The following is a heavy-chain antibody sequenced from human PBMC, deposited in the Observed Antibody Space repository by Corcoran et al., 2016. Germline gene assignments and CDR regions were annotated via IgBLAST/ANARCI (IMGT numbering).Heavy chain of an antibody. CDR1: GGSLNYYY. CDR3: ARVIAVSGTRFFQQ. CDR2: IFYTGSS. Sequence: QVQLQESGPGLVQPSETLSLTCTVSGGSLNYYYWSWVRQPPGKGLEWIGYIFYTGSSNYTPSLKSRAVISLDTSRNQFSLRLNSLTAADTALYYCARVIAVSGTRFFQQWGQGTLVTVSS. D-gene: IGHD6-19*01. J-gene: IGHJ1*01. V-gene: IGHV4-59*01.